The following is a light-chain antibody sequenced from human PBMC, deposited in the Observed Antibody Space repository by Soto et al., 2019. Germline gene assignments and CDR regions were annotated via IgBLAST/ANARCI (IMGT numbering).Light chain of an antibody. V-gene: IGLV1-47*01. J-gene: IGLJ3*02. CDR2: RNN. CDR1: SSNIGSNY. CDR3: AAWDDSLSAWV. Sequence: QAVLTQPPSASGTPGQRVTISCSGSSSNIGSNYVYWYQQLPGTAPKLLIYRNNQRPSGVPDRFSGSKSGTSVSLAISGLRSDDEADYYCAAWDDSLSAWVFGGGTKLTVL.